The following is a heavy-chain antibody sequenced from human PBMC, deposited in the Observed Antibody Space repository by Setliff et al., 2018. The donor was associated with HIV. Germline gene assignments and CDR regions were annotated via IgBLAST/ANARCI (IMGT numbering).Heavy chain of an antibody. D-gene: IGHD1-7*01. CDR2: IYTSGST. CDR3: ARHGTWNSQRFHFDY. Sequence: SETLSLTCTVSGGSISGYYWSWIRQPPGKGLEWIGYIYTSGSTNYNPSLKSRVTMSVDTSKNQFSLKLNSVTAADTAVYYCARHGTWNSQRFHFDYWGQGTPVTVSS. J-gene: IGHJ4*02. CDR1: GGSISGYY. V-gene: IGHV4-4*09.